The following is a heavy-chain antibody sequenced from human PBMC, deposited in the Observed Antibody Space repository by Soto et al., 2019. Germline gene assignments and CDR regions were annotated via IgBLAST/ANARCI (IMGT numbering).Heavy chain of an antibody. D-gene: IGHD1-1*01. Sequence: GGSLRLSCAASGFTFSNAWMSWVRQAPGKGLEWVGRIKSKTDGGTTDYAAPVKGRFTISRDDSKNTLYLQMNSLKTEDTAVYYCTTAPAGKHAHYYYYGMDVWGQGTTVTVSS. J-gene: IGHJ6*02. CDR3: TTAPAGKHAHYYYYGMDV. CDR1: GFTFSNAW. V-gene: IGHV3-15*01. CDR2: IKSKTDGGTT.